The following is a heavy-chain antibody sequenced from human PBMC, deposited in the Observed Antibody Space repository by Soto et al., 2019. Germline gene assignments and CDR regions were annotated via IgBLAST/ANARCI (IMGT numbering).Heavy chain of an antibody. CDR3: ASAGGGVNNYFDY. CDR2: VYYRGNT. J-gene: IGHJ4*02. D-gene: IGHD3-3*01. CDR1: GGSISSGGYY. V-gene: IGHV4-31*03. Sequence: QVQLQESGPGLVKPSQTLSLSCTVSGGSISSGGYYWSWIRQHPGKGLEWIGDVYYRGNTYYNPALKSRVTISLDTSKSQFSLELNSVTAADTAVYYCASAGGGVNNYFDYWGPGILVTVSS.